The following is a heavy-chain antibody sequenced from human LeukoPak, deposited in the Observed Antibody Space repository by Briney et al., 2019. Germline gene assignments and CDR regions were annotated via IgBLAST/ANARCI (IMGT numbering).Heavy chain of an antibody. CDR3: ARDRDCSGGSCYFFGTDY. CDR2: ISSSSSHT. J-gene: IGHJ4*02. Sequence: KTGGSLRLSCAASGFTFGDYYMSWIRQAPGKGLEWVSYISSSSSHTNYADSVKGRFTISRDNAKNSLYLQMNSLRVEDTAVYYCARDRDCSGGSCYFFGTDYWGQGTLVTVSS. V-gene: IGHV3-11*06. D-gene: IGHD2-15*01. CDR1: GFTFGDYY.